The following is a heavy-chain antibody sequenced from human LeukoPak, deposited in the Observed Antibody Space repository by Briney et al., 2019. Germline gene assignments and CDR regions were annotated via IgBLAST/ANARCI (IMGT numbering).Heavy chain of an antibody. CDR3: ARGSITMVRGVPGYFDY. CDR2: IYYSGSI. Sequence: PSETLSLTCTVSGGSISSYYWSWIRQPPGKGLEWIGYIYYSGSINYNPSLKSRVTISVDTSKNQFSLKLSSVTAADTAVYYCARGSITMVRGVPGYFDYWGQGTLVTVSS. J-gene: IGHJ4*02. D-gene: IGHD3-10*01. CDR1: GGSISSYY. V-gene: IGHV4-59*01.